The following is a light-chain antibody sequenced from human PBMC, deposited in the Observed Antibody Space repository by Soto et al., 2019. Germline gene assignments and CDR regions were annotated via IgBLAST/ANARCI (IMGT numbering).Light chain of an antibody. CDR1: QSVSSN. CDR3: QQYDT. V-gene: IGKV3-15*01. CDR2: GAS. Sequence: EIVMTQSPATLSVSPGERATLSCRASQSVSSNLAWYQQKPGQAPRLLIYGASTRATGVPARVSGSASGTEFTLTITSLQSEDFAVYYCQQYDTFGQGTRLEIK. J-gene: IGKJ5*01.